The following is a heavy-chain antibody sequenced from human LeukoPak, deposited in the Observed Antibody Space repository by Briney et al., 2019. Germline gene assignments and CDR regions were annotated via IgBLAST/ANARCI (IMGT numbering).Heavy chain of an antibody. CDR2: MNPNSGKK. Sequence: GASVKVSCKASGYTVTIYDIKWVRQATGQGVEGRGWMNPNSGKKGYAQKFQGRVTITRNTYISTTYMELSRQRDEDTAVYYCARGLLSFMRSDYSNYWDNWFDLWGQGTLVTVSS. CDR3: ARGLLSFMRSDYSNYWDNWFDL. CDR1: GYTVTIYD. J-gene: IGHJ5*02. V-gene: IGHV1-8*03. D-gene: IGHD4-11*01.